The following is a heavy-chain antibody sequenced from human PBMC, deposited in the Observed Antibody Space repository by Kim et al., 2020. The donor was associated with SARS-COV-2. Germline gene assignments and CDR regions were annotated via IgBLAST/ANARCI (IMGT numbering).Heavy chain of an antibody. J-gene: IGHJ4*02. Sequence: ASVKVSCKASGYTFTGYYMHWVRQAPGQGLEWMGRINPNSGGTNYAQKFQGRVTMTRDTSISTAYMELSRLRSDDTAVYYCARESDNYDYVWGSYRYTGGFDYWGQGTLVTVSS. CDR1: GYTFTGYY. CDR3: ARESDNYDYVWGSYRYTGGFDY. CDR2: INPNSGGT. V-gene: IGHV1-2*06. D-gene: IGHD3-16*02.